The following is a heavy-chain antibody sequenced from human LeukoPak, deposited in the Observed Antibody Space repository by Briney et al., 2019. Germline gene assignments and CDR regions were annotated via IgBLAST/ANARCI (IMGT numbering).Heavy chain of an antibody. CDR2: IYYSGST. CDR3: ARSVPYGSGSYYTVFDY. Sequence: PSETLSLTCTVSGGSISTSNYYWGWIRQPPGKGLEWVGYIYYSGSTNYNPSLKSRVTLSVDTSKNQFSLKRSSVTAADTAVYYCARSVPYGSGSYYTVFDYWGQGTLVTVSS. CDR1: GGSISTSNYY. V-gene: IGHV4-61*05. D-gene: IGHD3-10*01. J-gene: IGHJ4*02.